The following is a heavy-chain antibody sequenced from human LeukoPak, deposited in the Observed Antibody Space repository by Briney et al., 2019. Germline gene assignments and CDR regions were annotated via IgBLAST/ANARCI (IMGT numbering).Heavy chain of an antibody. CDR1: GFTFSSYA. V-gene: IGHV3-23*01. J-gene: IGHJ1*01. CDR2: ISGSGGST. D-gene: IGHD6-19*01. CDR3: AKDLEQWLAGGFQH. Sequence: GGSLRLSFAASGFTFSSYAMSWVRQAPGKGLEWVSAISGSGGSTYYADSVKGRFTISRDNSKNTLYLQMNSLRAEDTAVYYCAKDLEQWLAGGFQHWGQGTLVTVSS.